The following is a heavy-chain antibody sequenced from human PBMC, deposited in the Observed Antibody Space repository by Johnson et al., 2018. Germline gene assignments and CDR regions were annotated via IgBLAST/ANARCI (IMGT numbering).Heavy chain of an antibody. CDR1: GFTVSSNY. CDR3: AKDYSNIMVRGAYMDF. CDR2: IYSGGST. Sequence: EVQLVESGGGLIQPGGSLRLSCAASGFTVSSNYMSWVRQAPGKGLEWVSVIYSGGSTYYADSVKGRFTISRDNSKNTLYLQMNSLRAEDTAVYYCAKDYSNIMVRGAYMDFWGKGTTVTVSS. D-gene: IGHD3-10*01. J-gene: IGHJ6*03. V-gene: IGHV3-53*01.